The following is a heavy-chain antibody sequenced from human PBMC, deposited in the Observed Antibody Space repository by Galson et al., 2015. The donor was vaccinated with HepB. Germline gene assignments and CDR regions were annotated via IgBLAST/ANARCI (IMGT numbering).Heavy chain of an antibody. J-gene: IGHJ5*02. D-gene: IGHD2-8*01. CDR3: ARDRYCTTECYLDP. Sequence: SLRLSCAASGFSVSSDYMSWVRQAPGKGLECVPVIYGGGGTNYADSVKGRFTISRDNSKNILYLQMNNLRSVDTAVYYCARDRYCTTECYLDPWGQGTQVTVTS. CDR1: GFSVSSDY. V-gene: IGHV3-66*02. CDR2: IYGGGGT.